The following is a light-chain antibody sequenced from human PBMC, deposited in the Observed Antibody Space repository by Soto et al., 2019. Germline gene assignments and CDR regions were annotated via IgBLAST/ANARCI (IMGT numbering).Light chain of an antibody. CDR3: QQYNNRPPIT. CDR1: QSVGSN. Sequence: EILMTQSPATLSVSPGERATLSCRASQSVGSNLAWYQQRPGQAPRLLIYGASTRATGIPVRFSGSGSGTGFTLTISGLQSEDFGVYLCQQYNNRPPITFGQGTRLEIK. V-gene: IGKV3D-15*01. CDR2: GAS. J-gene: IGKJ5*01.